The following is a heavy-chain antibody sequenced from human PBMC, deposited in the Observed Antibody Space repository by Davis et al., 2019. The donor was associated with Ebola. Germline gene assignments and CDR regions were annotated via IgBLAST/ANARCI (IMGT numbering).Heavy chain of an antibody. CDR3: ARGTYYYGSGSYYRPFDY. D-gene: IGHD3-10*01. Sequence: GSLRLSCTVSGGSISSYYWSWIRQPPGKGLEWIGYIYYSGSTNYNPSLKSRVTISVDTSKNQFSLKLSSVTAADTAVYYCARGTYYYGSGSYYRPFDYWGQGTLVTVSS. J-gene: IGHJ4*02. CDR2: IYYSGST. CDR1: GGSISSYY. V-gene: IGHV4-59*01.